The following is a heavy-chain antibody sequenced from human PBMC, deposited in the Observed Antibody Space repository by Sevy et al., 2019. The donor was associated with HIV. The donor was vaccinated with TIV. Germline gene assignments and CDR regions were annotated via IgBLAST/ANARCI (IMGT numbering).Heavy chain of an antibody. CDR1: GFSFSSYG. CDR3: AKGGPRGQTTVTTFGYYYYGMDV. D-gene: IGHD4-17*01. CDR2: ISYHGTNK. V-gene: IGHV3-30*18. J-gene: IGHJ6*02. Sequence: GGSLRLSCVASGFSFSSYGMHWVRQAPGKGLEWVALISYHGTNKYYGDSVRGRFTVSRDNSRNTLYLQMNSLRAEDTAVYYCAKGGPRGQTTVTTFGYYYYGMDVWGQGTTVTVSS.